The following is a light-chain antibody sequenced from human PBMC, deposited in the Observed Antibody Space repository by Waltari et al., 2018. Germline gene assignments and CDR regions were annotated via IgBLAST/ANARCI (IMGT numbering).Light chain of an antibody. J-gene: IGKJ2*01. V-gene: IGKV1-5*01. CDR2: DAS. CDR3: QQYSTYPYT. Sequence: DIQMTQSPSTLSASVGDRLTIPCRARQNVYRGLAWYQQKPGKAPKLLIYDASTLEGGVPSRFSGSGYGTEEFTLTISSLQPDDFATYYCQQYSTYPYTFGQGTKVEIK. CDR1: QNVYRG.